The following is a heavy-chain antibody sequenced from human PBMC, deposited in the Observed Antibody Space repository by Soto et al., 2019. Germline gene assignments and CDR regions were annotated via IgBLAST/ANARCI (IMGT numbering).Heavy chain of an antibody. CDR1: GGTFSSYA. V-gene: IGHV1-18*01. CDR3: AGKGGYYYSSDY. J-gene: IGHJ4*02. D-gene: IGHD5-12*01. CDR2: ISGHNGDT. Sequence: GASVKVSCKASGGTFSSYAISWVRQAPGQGLEWMGWISGHNGDTNYAQKLQGRVTMTTDTSTSTAYMELRSLRSDDTAVYFCAGKGGYYYSSDYWGQGTLVTVSS.